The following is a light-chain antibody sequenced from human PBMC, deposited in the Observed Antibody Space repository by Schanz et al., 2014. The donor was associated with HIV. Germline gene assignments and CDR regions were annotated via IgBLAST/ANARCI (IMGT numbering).Light chain of an antibody. V-gene: IGKV3D-15*01. J-gene: IGKJ1*01. Sequence: EIVLTQSPATLSVSPGERATLSCRASQSVSSNLAWYQQKPGHTPRLLIYAASFRATGIPDRFSGSGSGADFSLTITRLEPEDFAVYYCQHYYNSRWTFGQGTKVEVK. CDR3: QHYYNSRWT. CDR1: QSVSSN. CDR2: AAS.